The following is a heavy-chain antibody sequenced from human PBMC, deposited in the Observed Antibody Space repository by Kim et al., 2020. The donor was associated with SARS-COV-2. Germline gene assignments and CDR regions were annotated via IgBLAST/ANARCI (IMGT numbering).Heavy chain of an antibody. V-gene: IGHV4-59*09. D-gene: IGHD3-10*01. J-gene: IGHJ2*01. CDR3: ARGWYYGSGAIRDFDL. Sequence: SLKRRVTISVDTSKTQFSLRLSSVTAADTTVYYCARGWYYGSGAIRDFDLWGRGTLVTVSS.